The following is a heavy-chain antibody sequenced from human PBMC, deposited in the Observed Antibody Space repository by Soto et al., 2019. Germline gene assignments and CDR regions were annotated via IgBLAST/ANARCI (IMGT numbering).Heavy chain of an antibody. J-gene: IGHJ5*02. CDR3: ARHYRLTYYYGSGSLGYNWFDP. CDR1: GGSISSSSYY. D-gene: IGHD3-10*01. Sequence: QLQLQESGPGLVKPSETLSLTCTVSGGSISSSSYYWGWIRQPPGKGLEWIGSIYYSGSTYYNPSLKSRVTISVDTSKNQFSLKLSSVTAADTAVYYCARHYRLTYYYGSGSLGYNWFDPWGQGTLVTVSS. V-gene: IGHV4-39*01. CDR2: IYYSGST.